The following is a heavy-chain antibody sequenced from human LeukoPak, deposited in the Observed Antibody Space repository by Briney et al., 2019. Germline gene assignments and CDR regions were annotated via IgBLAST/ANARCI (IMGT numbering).Heavy chain of an antibody. CDR2: TSASGGST. V-gene: IGHV3-23*01. CDR3: AKGGEAVNPPIHTEYYYGMDV. D-gene: IGHD3-16*01. CDR1: GFTFSSYA. Sequence: PGGSLRLSCAASGFTFSSYAMSWVRQAPGKGLEWVSGTSASGGSTYYADSVKGRFTISRDNSKNTLYLQMNSLRAEDTAVYYCAKGGEAVNPPIHTEYYYGMDVWGQGTTVTVSS. J-gene: IGHJ6*02.